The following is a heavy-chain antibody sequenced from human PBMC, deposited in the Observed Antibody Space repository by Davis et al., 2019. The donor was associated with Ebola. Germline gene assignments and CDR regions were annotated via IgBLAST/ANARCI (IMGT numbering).Heavy chain of an antibody. D-gene: IGHD3-22*01. CDR1: GGSISSGSYY. V-gene: IGHV4-39*02. J-gene: IGHJ4*02. CDR2: IYYSGST. CDR3: ARDSVVITFNYFDY. Sequence: SETLSLTCTVSGGSISSGSYYWGWIRQPPGKGLEWIGSIYYSGSTYYNPSLKSRVTISVDTSKNQFSLKLSSVTAADTAVYYCARDSVVITFNYFDYWGQGTLVTVSS.